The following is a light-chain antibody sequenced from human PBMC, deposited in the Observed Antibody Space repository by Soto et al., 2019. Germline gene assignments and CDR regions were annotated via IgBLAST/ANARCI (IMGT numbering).Light chain of an antibody. CDR3: QKYDGAPHT. CDR1: QDINIY. CDR2: AAS. V-gene: IGKV1-27*01. J-gene: IGKJ4*01. Sequence: DIQMTQSPSSLSASVGDRVTITCRAGQDINIYLAWYQQKPGKVPKLLISAASTLQSGVPSRFSGSGSGTDFTLTISSLQPEDVATYYCQKYDGAPHTFGGGTKVEIK.